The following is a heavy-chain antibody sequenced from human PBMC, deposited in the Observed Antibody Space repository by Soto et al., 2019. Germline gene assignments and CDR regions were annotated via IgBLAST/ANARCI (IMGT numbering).Heavy chain of an antibody. J-gene: IGHJ5*02. CDR2: ISAYNGNT. V-gene: IGHV1-18*01. Sequence: GASVKVSCKASGYTFTSYGISWVRQAPGQGLEWMGWISAYNGNTNYAQKLQGRVTMTTDTSTSTAYMELRSLRSDDTAVYYCARVRCSSTSCYEFWFDPWGQGTLVTVSS. CDR3: ARVRCSSTSCYEFWFDP. D-gene: IGHD2-2*01. CDR1: GYTFTSYG.